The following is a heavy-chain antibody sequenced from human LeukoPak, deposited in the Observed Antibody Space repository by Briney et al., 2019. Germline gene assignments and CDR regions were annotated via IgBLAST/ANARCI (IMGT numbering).Heavy chain of an antibody. V-gene: IGHV3-21*01. CDR2: NRGSSTYI. J-gene: IGHJ4*02. CDR1: RFTFSHFT. Sequence: GLSLRLFCAASRFTFSHFTINWARQAPAKGLEWVTNNRGSSTYIFYADSVKGRFTISRDDAKNSLYLQMKSLRAEDTAVYYYARSCGGDCYSSHRYYFDYWGQGSLVTVSS. CDR3: ARSCGGDCYSSHRYYFDY. D-gene: IGHD2-21*02.